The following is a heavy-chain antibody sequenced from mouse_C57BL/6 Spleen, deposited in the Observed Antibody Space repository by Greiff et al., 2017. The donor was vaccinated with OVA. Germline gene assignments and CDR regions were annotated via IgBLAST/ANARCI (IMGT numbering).Heavy chain of an antibody. D-gene: IGHD1-1*01. V-gene: IGHV1-61*01. Sequence: QVQLQQPGAELVRPGSSVTLSCKASGYTFTSYWMDWVKQRPGQGLEWIGNIYPSDSETHYNQKFTDKATLTVAKSSSTAYMQLSSLTSEDSAVYYCARTELLRSRAFDDWGEGTTLTVSS. CDR1: GYTFTSYW. CDR2: IYPSDSET. CDR3: ARTELLRSRAFDD. J-gene: IGHJ2*01.